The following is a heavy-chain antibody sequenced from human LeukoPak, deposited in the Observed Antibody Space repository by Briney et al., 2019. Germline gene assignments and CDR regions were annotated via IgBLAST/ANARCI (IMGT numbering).Heavy chain of an antibody. CDR3: VKDRYIRYGSGSYPYYFDY. V-gene: IGHV3-64D*09. D-gene: IGHD3-10*01. J-gene: IGHJ4*02. CDR2: ISSNGGST. CDR1: GFTFSSYA. Sequence: GGSLRLSCSASGFTFSSYAMHWVRQAPGKGLEYVSAISSNGGSTYYADSVKGRFTISRDNSKNTLYLQMSSLRAEDTAVYYCVKDRYIRYGSGSYPYYFDYWGQGTLVTVS.